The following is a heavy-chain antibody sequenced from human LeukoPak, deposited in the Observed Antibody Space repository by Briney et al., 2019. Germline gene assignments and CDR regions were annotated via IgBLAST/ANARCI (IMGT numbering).Heavy chain of an antibody. CDR3: ASQLRFWGDYYMDV. D-gene: IGHD3-3*01. CDR2: IFSGGDT. V-gene: IGHV3-53*01. CDR1: GLTVSSNY. J-gene: IGHJ6*03. Sequence: GGSLRLSCAASGLTVSSNYMSWVRQAPGKGLEWVSVIFSGGDTYYADSVKGRFSISRDSSKNTLYLQMNSLRAEDRAVYYCASQLRFWGDYYMDVWGKGTTVTVSS.